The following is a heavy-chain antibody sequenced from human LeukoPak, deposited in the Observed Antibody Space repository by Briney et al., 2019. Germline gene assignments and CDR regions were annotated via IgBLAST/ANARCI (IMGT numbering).Heavy chain of an antibody. CDR1: GYTFTSYY. Sequence: ASVKVSCKASGYTFTSYYMHWVRQAPGQGLEWMGIINPSGGSTSYAQKFQGRVTMTRDMSTSTVYMELSSLRSEDTAVYYCERELESSSWYSRYYYMDVWGKGTTVTVSS. CDR2: INPSGGST. D-gene: IGHD6-13*01. CDR3: ERELESSSWYSRYYYMDV. V-gene: IGHV1-46*01. J-gene: IGHJ6*03.